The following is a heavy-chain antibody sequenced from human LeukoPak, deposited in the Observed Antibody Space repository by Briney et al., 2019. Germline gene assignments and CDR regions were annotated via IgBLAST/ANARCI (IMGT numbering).Heavy chain of an antibody. CDR3: ARANGGDYYDSSTNWFDP. Sequence: PSETLSLTCTVSGGSISSGGYCWSWIRQHPGKGLEWIGYIYYSGSTYYNPPLKSRVTVSVDTSKNQFSLKLSSVTAADTAVYYCARANGGDYYDSSTNWFDPWGQGTLVTVSS. V-gene: IGHV4-31*03. CDR2: IYYSGST. D-gene: IGHD3-22*01. J-gene: IGHJ5*02. CDR1: GGSISSGGYC.